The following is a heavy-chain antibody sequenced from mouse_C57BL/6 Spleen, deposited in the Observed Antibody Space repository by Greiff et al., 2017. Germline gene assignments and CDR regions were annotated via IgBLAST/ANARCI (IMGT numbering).Heavy chain of an antibody. Sequence: QVQLQQPGAELVRPGSSVKLSCKASGYTFTSYWMDWVKQRPGQGLEWIGNIYPSDSETHYNQKFKDKATLTVDKSSSTAYMQLSSLTSEDSAVXYCAQEADSSGYGWFAYWGQGTLVTVSA. D-gene: IGHD3-2*02. J-gene: IGHJ3*01. CDR3: AQEADSSGYGWFAY. V-gene: IGHV1-61*01. CDR1: GYTFTSYW. CDR2: IYPSDSET.